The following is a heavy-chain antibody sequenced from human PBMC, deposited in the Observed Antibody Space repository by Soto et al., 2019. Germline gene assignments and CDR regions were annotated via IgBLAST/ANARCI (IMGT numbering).Heavy chain of an antibody. CDR3: AAPGSGSYYFDY. J-gene: IGHJ4*02. CDR1: GFTFSSYA. V-gene: IGHV3-30-3*01. Sequence: QVQLVESGGGVVQPGRSLRLSCAASGFTFSSYAMHWVRQAPGKGLEWVAGISYDGSNKYYADSVKGRFTISRDNSKNTLYLQMNSLRAEDTAVYYCAAPGSGSYYFDYWGQGTLVTVSS. D-gene: IGHD3-10*01. CDR2: ISYDGSNK.